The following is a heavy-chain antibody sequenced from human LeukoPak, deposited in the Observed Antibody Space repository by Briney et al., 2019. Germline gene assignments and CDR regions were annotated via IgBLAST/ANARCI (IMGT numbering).Heavy chain of an antibody. J-gene: IGHJ4*02. CDR1: GFTFSSYA. V-gene: IGHV3-30*04. Sequence: GGSLRLSCAASGFTFSSYAMHWVRQAPGKGLEWVAVISYDGSNKYYADSVKGRFTISRDNSKNTLYLQMNSLRAEDTAVYYCARMGGNSGFDYWGQGTLVTVSS. D-gene: IGHD1-26*01. CDR2: ISYDGSNK. CDR3: ARMGGNSGFDY.